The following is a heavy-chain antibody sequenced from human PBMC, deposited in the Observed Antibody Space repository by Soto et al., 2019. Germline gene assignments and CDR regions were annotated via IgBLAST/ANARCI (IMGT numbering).Heavy chain of an antibody. CDR1: GLTFSRYT. J-gene: IGHJ4*02. V-gene: IGHV3-30-3*01. CDR3: ARFRSERPFDY. CDR2: ISYDGNNK. Sequence: GGSLRLSCAASGLTFSRYTMHWVRQAPGKGLEWVAVISYDGNNKYYADSVKGRFTISRDNSKNTLSLQMNSLRPEDTAVYYCARFRSERPFDYWGQGTQVTAPQ.